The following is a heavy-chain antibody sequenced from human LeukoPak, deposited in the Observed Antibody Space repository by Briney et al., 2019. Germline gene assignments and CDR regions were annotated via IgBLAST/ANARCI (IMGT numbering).Heavy chain of an antibody. CDR3: AKDRYWVSYGMDV. CDR1: GFTFSSYG. D-gene: IGHD1-14*01. Sequence: GGSLRLSCAASGFTFSSYGMHWVRQAPGKGLEWVAVISYDGSNKYYADSVKGRFTISRDNSKNTLYLQMNSLRAEDTAVYYCAKDRYWVSYGMDVWGQGTTVTVPS. J-gene: IGHJ6*02. V-gene: IGHV3-30*18. CDR2: ISYDGSNK.